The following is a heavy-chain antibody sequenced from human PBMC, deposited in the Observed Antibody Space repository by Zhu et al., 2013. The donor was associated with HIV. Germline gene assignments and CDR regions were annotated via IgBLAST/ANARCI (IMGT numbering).Heavy chain of an antibody. CDR1: GYTFTGYY. Sequence: QVQLVQSGAEVEKAGASVKVSCKASGYTFTGYYMHWARQAPGQGLEWMGWINPNSGATKYAQKFQGRVTMTRDTSISTAYMELTGLRSDDTAVYYCARGYSSGLSGGDYWGQGTLVTVSS. J-gene: IGHJ4*02. CDR2: INPNSGAT. CDR3: ARGYSSGLSGGDY. V-gene: IGHV1-2*02. D-gene: IGHD6-19*01.